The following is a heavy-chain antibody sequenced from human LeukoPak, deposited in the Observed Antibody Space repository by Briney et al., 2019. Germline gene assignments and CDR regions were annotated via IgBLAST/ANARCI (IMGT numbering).Heavy chain of an antibody. D-gene: IGHD2-15*01. CDR3: ARDREVAAIGYYYYYGMDV. Sequence: RGSLRLSCAASGFTFSSYSMNWVRQAPGKGLEWVSSISSSSSYIYYADSVKGRFTISRDNSKNTLFLQMNSLRGEDTAVYYCARDREVAAIGYYYYYGMDVWGQGTTVTVSS. CDR1: GFTFSSYS. V-gene: IGHV3-21*01. CDR2: ISSSSSYI. J-gene: IGHJ6*02.